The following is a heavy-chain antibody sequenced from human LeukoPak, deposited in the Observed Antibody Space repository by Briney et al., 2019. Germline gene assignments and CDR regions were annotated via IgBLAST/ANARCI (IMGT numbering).Heavy chain of an antibody. V-gene: IGHV4-38-2*02. D-gene: IGHD2-15*01. CDR2: IFHSEST. CDR3: ATGLLTSGGSKQIDY. J-gene: IGHJ4*02. Sequence: SETLSLTCSVSGFYISSGCYWGWMRQPPGKGLEYIGSIFHSESTYHNPSLKSRVTISVDTSKNQFSLKLSSVTAADTAVYYCATGLLTSGGSKQIDYWGQGTLVTVSS. CDR1: GFYISSGCY.